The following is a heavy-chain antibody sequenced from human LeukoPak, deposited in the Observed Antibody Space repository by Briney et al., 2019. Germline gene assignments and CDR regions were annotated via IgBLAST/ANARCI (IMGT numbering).Heavy chain of an antibody. CDR3: TTARVAVGGTADWFDP. CDR1: GHTFGSND. CDR2: MNPNSGNT. V-gene: IGHV1-8*01. J-gene: IGHJ5*02. Sequence: GASVKVSCKASGHTFGSNDFMWVRQATGQGLEWVGWMNPNSGNTGYAQKFQGRLSMTRDTSTSTAYMQLSSLTSEDTATYYCTTARVAVGGTADWFDPWGQGTLVTVSS. D-gene: IGHD6-19*01.